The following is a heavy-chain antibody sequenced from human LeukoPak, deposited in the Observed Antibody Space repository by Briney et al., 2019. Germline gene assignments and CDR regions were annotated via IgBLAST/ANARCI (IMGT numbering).Heavy chain of an antibody. V-gene: IGHV1-46*01. Sequence: ASVKVSCKASGYTFTSYYMHWVRQPPGQGLEWMGIINPSGGSTSYAQKFQGRVTMARDTSTSTVYMELSSLRSEDTAVYYCASAPGAAAGTWDQYFQHWGQGTLVTVSS. CDR2: INPSGGST. CDR1: GYTFTSYY. J-gene: IGHJ1*01. CDR3: ASAPGAAAGTWDQYFQH. D-gene: IGHD6-13*01.